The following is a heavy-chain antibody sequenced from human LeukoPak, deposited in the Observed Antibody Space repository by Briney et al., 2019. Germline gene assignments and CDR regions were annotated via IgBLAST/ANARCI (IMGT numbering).Heavy chain of an antibody. D-gene: IGHD1-26*01. Sequence: ASVKVSCKASGYTFTSYDINWVRQATGQGLEWMGWMNPNSGNTGYAQKFQGRVTITRNTSISTAYMELSSLRSEDTAVYYCARGARVVGATTRWFDPWGQGTLVTVSS. CDR2: MNPNSGNT. CDR1: GYTFTSYD. J-gene: IGHJ5*02. CDR3: ARGARVVGATTRWFDP. V-gene: IGHV1-8*03.